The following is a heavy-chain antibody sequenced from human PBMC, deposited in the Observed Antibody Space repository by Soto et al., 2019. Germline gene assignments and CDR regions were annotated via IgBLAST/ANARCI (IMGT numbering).Heavy chain of an antibody. V-gene: IGHV3-30-3*01. J-gene: IGHJ6*02. D-gene: IGHD3-10*01. CDR1: GFTFSSYA. CDR2: ISYDGSNK. CDR3: ARDRVTMVRGIPDRYYYGMDV. Sequence: VGSLRLSGAASGFTFSSYAMHWVRQARGKGLEWVAVISYDGSNKYYADSVKGRFTISRDNSKNTLYLQMNSLRAEDTAVYYCARDRVTMVRGIPDRYYYGMDVWGQGTTVTVSS.